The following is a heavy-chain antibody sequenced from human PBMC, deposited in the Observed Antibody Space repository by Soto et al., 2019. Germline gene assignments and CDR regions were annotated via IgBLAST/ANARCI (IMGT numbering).Heavy chain of an antibody. Sequence: GGSLRLSCAASGFTFSSYSMNWVRQAPGKGLEWVSYISSSSSTIYYADSVKGRFTISRDNAKNSLYLQMNSLRDEDTAVYYCARVGTLYYDFWSGPYFDYWGQGTLVTVSS. CDR2: ISSSSSTI. CDR3: ARVGTLYYDFWSGPYFDY. D-gene: IGHD3-3*01. CDR1: GFTFSSYS. J-gene: IGHJ4*02. V-gene: IGHV3-48*02.